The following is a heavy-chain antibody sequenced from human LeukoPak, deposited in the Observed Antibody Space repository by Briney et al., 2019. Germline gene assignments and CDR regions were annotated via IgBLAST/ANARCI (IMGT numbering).Heavy chain of an antibody. CDR2: IYYSGST. CDR1: GGSIRSSSYY. J-gene: IGHJ4*02. Sequence: SETLSLTCSVSGGSIRSSSYYWAWIRQPPGKGLEWIGYIYYSGSTNYNPSLKSRVTISVDTSKNQFSLKLSPVTAADTAVYYCARVSGYDWESFYDYWGQGTLVTVSS. CDR3: ARVSGYDWESFYDY. V-gene: IGHV4-61*05. D-gene: IGHD5-12*01.